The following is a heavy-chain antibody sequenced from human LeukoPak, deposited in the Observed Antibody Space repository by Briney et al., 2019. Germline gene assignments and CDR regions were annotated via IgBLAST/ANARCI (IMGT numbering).Heavy chain of an antibody. CDR1: GDSLSTYY. Sequence: PSETLSLTCTVSGDSLSTYYWTWIRQTPGKELEWIGLVASSGTSNYNPSLKSRVSISIDTSKNQFSLALTSVTPADTAVYYCARVVRGVVTSNWFDPWGQGTLVSVSS. CDR3: ARVVRGVVTSNWFDP. CDR2: VASSGTS. J-gene: IGHJ5*02. V-gene: IGHV4-59*01. D-gene: IGHD2-21*02.